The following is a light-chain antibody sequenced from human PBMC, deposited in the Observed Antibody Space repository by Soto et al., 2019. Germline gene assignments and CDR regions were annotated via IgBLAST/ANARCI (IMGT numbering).Light chain of an antibody. J-gene: IGKJ1*01. CDR3: QHYHSYPWT. CDR1: RTISSW. CDR2: AAS. Sequence: IQMTQSPSTLYASIGYRVNITCRASRTISSWLAWYQQKEGQAPKLLIYAASRLQSGVPSRFSGRGSGTDFTLSITRLQTDDVSTYYCQHYHSYPWTFGPGTQVDIK. V-gene: IGKV1-5*03.